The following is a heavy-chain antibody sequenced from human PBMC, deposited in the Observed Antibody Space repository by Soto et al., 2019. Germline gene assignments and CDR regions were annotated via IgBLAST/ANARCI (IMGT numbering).Heavy chain of an antibody. Sequence: DSARVSSRASGHTCNNYDVALVRRAPGQGLEWMGWISSSKGKTYYEQSLQGRVTMTTDTATTTTYMEVRGLTTDDTAVYYCARKCYIGNFGLEVWGQGTTVIVYS. CDR2: ISSSKGKT. J-gene: IGHJ6*02. CDR3: ARKCYIGNFGLEV. CDR1: GHTCNNYD. V-gene: IGHV1-18*01. D-gene: IGHD2-15*01.